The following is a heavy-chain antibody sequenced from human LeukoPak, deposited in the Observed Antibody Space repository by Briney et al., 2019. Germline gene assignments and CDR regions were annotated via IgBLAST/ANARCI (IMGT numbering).Heavy chain of an antibody. Sequence: PGGSLRLSCAASGFTFRYYAISWVRQAPGKGLEWVSAISAGGGDTYYADSVKGRFTISRDNSKNTLYLQMNSLRVEDTAIYYCATSDYYDSSGHPSSFEYWGQGTLVTVSS. V-gene: IGHV3-23*01. CDR1: GFTFRYYA. D-gene: IGHD3-22*01. J-gene: IGHJ4*02. CDR3: ATSDYYDSSGHPSSFEY. CDR2: ISAGGGDT.